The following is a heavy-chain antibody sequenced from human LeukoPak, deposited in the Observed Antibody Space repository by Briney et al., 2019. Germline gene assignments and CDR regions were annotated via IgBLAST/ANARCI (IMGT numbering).Heavy chain of an antibody. J-gene: IGHJ4*02. D-gene: IGHD2-2*01. CDR2: ISSSSKTI. V-gene: IGHV3-48*01. CDR3: ARDSRVPAAPSDC. Sequence: LAGGSLRLSCAASGFTLSSYSMNWVRQAPGKGLEWVSYISSSSKTIYYADSVKGRFTISRDNAKNSLYLQMNSLRAEDTAVYYCARDSRVPAAPSDCWGQGTPVTVSS. CDR1: GFTLSSYS.